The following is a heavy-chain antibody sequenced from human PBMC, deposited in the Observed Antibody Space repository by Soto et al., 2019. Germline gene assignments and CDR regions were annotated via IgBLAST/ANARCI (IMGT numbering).Heavy chain of an antibody. CDR2: ISTYNDAT. CDR3: ARGHYYDSYGMDV. D-gene: IGHD3-22*01. CDR1: NYTFTSYG. J-gene: IGHJ6*02. V-gene: IGHV1-18*01. Sequence: QVQLVQSGAEVKKPGASVKVSCKASNYTFTSYGISWVRQSPGQGLEWMGWISTYNDATNYAQKLQGRVTMTTDTSTSTAYMELRSLRSDDPDVYYCARGHYYDSYGMDVWGQGTTVTVSS.